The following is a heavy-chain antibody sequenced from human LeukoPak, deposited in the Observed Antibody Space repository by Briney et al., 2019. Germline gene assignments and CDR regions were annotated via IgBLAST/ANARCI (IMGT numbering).Heavy chain of an antibody. CDR3: ARTTEGGYTYGYFYYYYMDV. D-gene: IGHD5-18*01. Sequence: SETLSLTCAVSGVAISRGGYAWNWIRQPPGKGLEWIAYIYHSGTTYYNPSLKSRATISVDTSKNQFSLKLSSVTAADTAVYYCARTTEGGYTYGYFYYYYMDVWGKGTTVTISS. J-gene: IGHJ6*03. CDR1: GVAISRGGYA. CDR2: IYHSGTT. V-gene: IGHV4-30-4*07.